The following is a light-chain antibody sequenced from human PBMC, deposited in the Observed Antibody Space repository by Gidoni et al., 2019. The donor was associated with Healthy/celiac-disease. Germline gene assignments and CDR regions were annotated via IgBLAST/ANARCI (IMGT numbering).Light chain of an antibody. CDR3: QVWDSSSDHVV. CDR1: NIGSNT. V-gene: IGLV3-21*02. J-gene: IGLJ2*01. CDR2: DDS. Sequence: GPTARITLSGNNIGSNTVHWYQQQPGQAPLLVVYDDSDRPSGIPERFSGSNSGNTATLTISRLEAGDEADYYCQVWDSSSDHVVFGGGTKLTVL.